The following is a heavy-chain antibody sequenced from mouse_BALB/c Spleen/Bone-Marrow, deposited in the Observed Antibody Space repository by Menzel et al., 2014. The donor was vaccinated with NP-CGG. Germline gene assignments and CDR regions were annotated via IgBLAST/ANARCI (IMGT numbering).Heavy chain of an antibody. CDR3: AEDYDLYAMDY. V-gene: IGHV1-18*01. CDR2: INPNNGGT. J-gene: IGHJ4*01. CDR1: GYTFTEYT. Sequence: EVQLQQSGPELVKPGASVKISCKPSGYTFTEYTMNWGKQSHEKSLEWIGGINPNNGGTSYTQKFKGKATLTVDKSSSTAYMELRSLTSEDSAVYYCAEDYDLYAMDYWGQGTSVTVSS. D-gene: IGHD2-4*01.